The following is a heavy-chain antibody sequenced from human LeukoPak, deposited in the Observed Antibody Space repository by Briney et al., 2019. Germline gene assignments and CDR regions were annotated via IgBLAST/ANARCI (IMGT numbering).Heavy chain of an antibody. Sequence: GGSLRLSCTASGFTFNSYAMNWVRQAPGKGLEWVSGISGGGDNTYYADSVKGRFTISRDNSKNTLYLQMNSLRAEDTAVYYCAKEIVVVPASVQPTYYYYGMDVWGQGTTVTVSS. J-gene: IGHJ6*02. CDR1: GFTFNSYA. D-gene: IGHD2-2*01. CDR3: AKEIVVVPASVQPTYYYYGMDV. V-gene: IGHV3-23*01. CDR2: ISGGGDNT.